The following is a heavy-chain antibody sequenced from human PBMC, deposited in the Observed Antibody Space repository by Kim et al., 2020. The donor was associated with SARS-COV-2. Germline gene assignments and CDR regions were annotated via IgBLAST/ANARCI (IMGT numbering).Heavy chain of an antibody. CDR1: GGSISSYY. V-gene: IGHV4-59*13. CDR2: IYYSGST. D-gene: IGHD2-2*03. Sequence: SETLSLTCTVSGGSISSYYWSWIRQPPGKGLEWIGYIYYSGSTNYNPSLKSRVTISVDTSKNQFSLKLSSVTAADTAVYYCARDHGYCSSTSCHGYYYYGMDVWGQGTTVTVSS. J-gene: IGHJ6*02. CDR3: ARDHGYCSSTSCHGYYYYGMDV.